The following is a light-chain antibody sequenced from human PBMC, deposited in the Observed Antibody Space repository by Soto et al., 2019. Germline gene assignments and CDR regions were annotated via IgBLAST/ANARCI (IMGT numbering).Light chain of an antibody. CDR2: AAS. J-gene: IGKJ1*01. V-gene: IGKV1-39*01. Sequence: DIQMTQSPSSLSASVGDRVTITCRASQSISSYLNWYQQKPGKAPKLMIYAASSVQSGVPSRFSGSGSGTDFTLTISSLRPEDFATYYCQQSYKTPCTFGQGTKVEIK. CDR1: QSISSY. CDR3: QQSYKTPCT.